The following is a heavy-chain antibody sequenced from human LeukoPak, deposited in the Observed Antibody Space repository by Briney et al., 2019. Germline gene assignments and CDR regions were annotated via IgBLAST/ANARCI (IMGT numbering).Heavy chain of an antibody. Sequence: PGGSLRLSCAASGFTFSSYAMSWVRQAPGKGLEWVSAISGSGGSTYYADSVKGRFTISRDNSKNTLYLQMNSLRAEDTAVYYCARDLIDTAMVTLMDYWGQGTLVTVSS. D-gene: IGHD5-18*01. J-gene: IGHJ4*02. CDR2: ISGSGGST. V-gene: IGHV3-23*01. CDR3: ARDLIDTAMVTLMDY. CDR1: GFTFSSYA.